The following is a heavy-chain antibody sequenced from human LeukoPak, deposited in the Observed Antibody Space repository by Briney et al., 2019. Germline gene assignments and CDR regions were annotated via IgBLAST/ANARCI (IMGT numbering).Heavy chain of an antibody. D-gene: IGHD1-26*01. CDR3: AKGLLSNSQRGCIDC. CDR2: INSDGSSR. V-gene: IGHV3-74*01. J-gene: IGHJ4*02. Sequence: GGSLRLSYEASGCTFNNYWMSWVRQAPGKGLVWVSRINSDGSSRHYADSVKGRFTISRDNSKNTLYLQMNSLRIEDTAVYYCAKGLLSNSQRGCIDCWGQGALVSVSS. CDR1: GCTFNNYW.